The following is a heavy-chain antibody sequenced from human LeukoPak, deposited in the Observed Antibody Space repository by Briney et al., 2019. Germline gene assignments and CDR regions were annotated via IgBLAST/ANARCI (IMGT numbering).Heavy chain of an antibody. V-gene: IGHV4-4*07. CDR3: AREERGGYSSSPRRGSFDI. D-gene: IGHD6-13*01. CDR1: GGSISSYY. CDR2: THTSGSS. J-gene: IGHJ3*02. Sequence: PSETLSLTCSVSGGSISSYYWSWIRQPAGKGLEWIGRTHTSGSSNYNPSLKSRVTMSVDTSKEHFSLKLSSVTAADTAVYYCAREERGGYSSSPRRGSFDIWGQGTMVIVSS.